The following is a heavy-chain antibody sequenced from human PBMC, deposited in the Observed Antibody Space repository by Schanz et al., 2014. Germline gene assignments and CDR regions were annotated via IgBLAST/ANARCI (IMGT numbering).Heavy chain of an antibody. D-gene: IGHD2-15*01. CDR3: AKARRKSNCSGGRCFHYSYYGMDV. CDR2: IYASGAT. V-gene: IGHV3-66*01. CDR1: GFTVSSDH. J-gene: IGHJ6*02. Sequence: EVQLVESGGGFVQPGGSLGLSCVVSGFTVSSDHMSWVRQAPGKGLEWVSTIYASGATYYADSVKRRFTISRDNSKNILYLQMNSLRAEDTAVYYCAKARRKSNCSGGRCFHYSYYGMDVWGQGTTVTVSS.